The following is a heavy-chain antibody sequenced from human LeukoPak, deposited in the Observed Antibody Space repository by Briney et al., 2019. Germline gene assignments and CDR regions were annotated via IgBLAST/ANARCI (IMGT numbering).Heavy chain of an antibody. J-gene: IGHJ4*02. Sequence: PSETLSLTCTVSGDSISSGDYYWSWIRQPAGKGLEWIGRISSSGSTNYNPSLKSRVTISVDTSKNQFSLKLSSVTAADTAVYYCARFSEYSHSSVHYLDYWGQGTLVSVSS. V-gene: IGHV4-61*02. CDR2: ISSSGST. CDR3: ARFSEYSHSSVHYLDY. CDR1: GDSISSGDYY. D-gene: IGHD3-22*01.